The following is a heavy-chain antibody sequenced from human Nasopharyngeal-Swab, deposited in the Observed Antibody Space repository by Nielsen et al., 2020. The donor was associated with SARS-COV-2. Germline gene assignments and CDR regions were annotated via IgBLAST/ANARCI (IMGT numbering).Heavy chain of an antibody. CDR2: ISASGGST. V-gene: IGHV3-23*01. CDR1: GFTFNIYA. J-gene: IGHJ3*02. CDR3: AKDDVVQGDAFDI. D-gene: IGHD3-16*02. Sequence: GGSLRLSCIASGFTFNIYAMAWVRWTPGRGLQWVSGISASGGSTYYTDSVKGRFAVSRDNSRNTLYLQMHSLRVEDTALYYCAKDDVVQGDAFDIWGQGTMVTVSS.